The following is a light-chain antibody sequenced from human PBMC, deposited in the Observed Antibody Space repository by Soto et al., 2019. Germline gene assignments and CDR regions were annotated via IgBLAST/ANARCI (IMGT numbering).Light chain of an antibody. CDR3: QQADTFPIT. V-gene: IGKV1-12*01. J-gene: IGKJ5*01. CDR2: AAS. CDR1: EDINSR. Sequence: DIQMTQSPSSVSASVGDRVTISCRASEDINSRLAWYQQKPGKAPKLLIYAASSLQSGVPSRFSGSGFGTDFTLTISSLQPEDSAIYYCQQADTFPITFGQGTRLEIK.